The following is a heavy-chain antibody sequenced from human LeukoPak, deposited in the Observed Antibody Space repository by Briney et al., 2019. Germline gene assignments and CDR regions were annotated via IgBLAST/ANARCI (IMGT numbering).Heavy chain of an antibody. CDR3: ARGEIKMLGYNDYYYAMDV. Sequence: GRSLTLSCAASGFTSGSNALHWVRQAPGKGLEWVALLWYDGDRKYCADSVKGRCTVSGDQSKNTVYLQLSSLRVEDTGVYYCARGEIKMLGYNDYYYAMDVWGQGTTVTVSS. CDR2: LWYDGDRK. D-gene: IGHD5-24*01. V-gene: IGHV3-33*01. CDR1: GFTSGSNA. J-gene: IGHJ6*02.